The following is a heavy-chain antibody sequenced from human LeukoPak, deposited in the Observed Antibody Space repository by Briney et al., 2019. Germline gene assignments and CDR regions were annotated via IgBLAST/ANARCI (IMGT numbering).Heavy chain of an antibody. J-gene: IGHJ3*02. D-gene: IGHD1-26*01. CDR3: ARAALIVGANNNAFDI. CDR2: ISSSGSTI. CDR1: GFTFSGYE. V-gene: IGHV3-48*03. Sequence: PGGSLRLSCAASGFTFSGYEMNWVRQAPGKGLEWVSYISSSGSTIYYADSVKGRFTISRDNAKNSLYLQMNSLRAEDTAVYYCARAALIVGANNNAFDISRQGTIVTVSS.